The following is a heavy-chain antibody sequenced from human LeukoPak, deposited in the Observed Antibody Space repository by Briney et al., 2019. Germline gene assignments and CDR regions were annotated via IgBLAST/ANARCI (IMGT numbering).Heavy chain of an antibody. V-gene: IGHV4-30-2*01. CDR1: GDSITSSSCN. CDR2: ISQSGNS. J-gene: IGHJ4*02. Sequence: EPSQTLSLTCAVSGDSITSSSCNWSWIRQPPGKGLEWIGYISQSGNSYFTPSLNSRATISVDKSKNSFSLNLNFVTAADTAVYYCARDQVDYTIPDHFDSWGKGILVIVSS. CDR3: ARDQVDYTIPDHFDS. D-gene: IGHD2-2*02.